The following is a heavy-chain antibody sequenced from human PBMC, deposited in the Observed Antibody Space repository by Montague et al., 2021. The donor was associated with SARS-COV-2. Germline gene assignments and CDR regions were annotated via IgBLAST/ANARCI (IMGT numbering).Heavy chain of an antibody. CDR1: GFRFSGYA. Sequence: SLRLSCAASGFRFSGYAMSWVRQAPGKGLEWVSAIGASGNDTYYADSVRGRFTSSRDNSKDMLYLQLNSLRVEDTAAYYCAKRVVVTSYRYFDYWGQGTLVTVSS. J-gene: IGHJ4*02. D-gene: IGHD2-21*02. CDR2: IGASGNDT. CDR3: AKRVVVTSYRYFDY. V-gene: IGHV3-23*01.